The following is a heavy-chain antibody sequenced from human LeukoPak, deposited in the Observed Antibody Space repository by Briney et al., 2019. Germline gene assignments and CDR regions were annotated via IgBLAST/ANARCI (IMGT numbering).Heavy chain of an antibody. J-gene: IGHJ5*02. CDR1: GGTFSSYA. Sequence: SVKVSCKASGGTFSSYAISWVRQAPGQGLEWMGGNIPIFGTANYAQKFQGRVTITTDESTSTAYMELSSLRSEDTAVYYCARYGSGRSSPSNWFDPWGQGTLVTVSS. CDR3: ARYGSGRSSPSNWFDP. V-gene: IGHV1-69*05. CDR2: NIPIFGTA. D-gene: IGHD3-10*01.